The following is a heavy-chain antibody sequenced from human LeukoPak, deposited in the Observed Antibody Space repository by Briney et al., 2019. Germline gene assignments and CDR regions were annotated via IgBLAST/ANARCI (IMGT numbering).Heavy chain of an antibody. CDR1: GFTFSDYY. Sequence: GGSLRLSCAASGFTFSDYYMSWIRQAPGKGLEWVSYISSSGSTIYYADSVKGRFTISRDNAKNSLYLQMNSLRAEDTAVYYCARDRLSEYGSGSYYWFDPWGQGTLVTVSS. CDR2: ISSSGSTI. D-gene: IGHD3-10*01. V-gene: IGHV3-11*01. CDR3: ARDRLSEYGSGSYYWFDP. J-gene: IGHJ5*02.